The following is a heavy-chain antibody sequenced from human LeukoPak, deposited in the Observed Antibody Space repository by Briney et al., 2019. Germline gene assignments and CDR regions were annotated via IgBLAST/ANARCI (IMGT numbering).Heavy chain of an antibody. V-gene: IGHV1-69*04. J-gene: IGHJ4*02. D-gene: IGHD3-3*01. CDR3: ARGSLYYDFWSGLDY. CDR2: IIPILGIA. CDR1: GGTFSSYA. Sequence: GASVKVSCKASGGTFSSYAISWVRQAPGQGLEWMGRIIPILGIANYAQKFQGRVTITADTSTSTAYMELRSLRSDDTAVYYCARGSLYYDFWSGLDYWGQGTLVTVS.